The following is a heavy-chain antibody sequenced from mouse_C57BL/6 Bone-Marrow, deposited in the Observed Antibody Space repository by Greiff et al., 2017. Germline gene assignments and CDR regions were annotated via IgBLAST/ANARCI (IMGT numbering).Heavy chain of an antibody. CDR2: IYPGGGNT. V-gene: IGHV1-76*01. J-gene: IGHJ3*01. CDR3: ARPHYSKYV. CDR1: GYTFTDYY. D-gene: IGHD2-5*01. Sequence: VQLQQSGAELVRPGASVKLSCKASGYTFTDYYINWVKQRPGQGLEWIARIYPGGGNTYYNEKFKGKATLTAEKSSSTAYMQLSSLTSEDSAVYFCARPHYSKYVWGQGTLVTVSA.